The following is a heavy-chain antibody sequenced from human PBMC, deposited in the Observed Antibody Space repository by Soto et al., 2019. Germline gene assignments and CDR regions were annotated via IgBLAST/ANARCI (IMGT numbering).Heavy chain of an antibody. CDR1: GFTFSSYA. CDR3: AKDDIVTTIIGTSFDY. Sequence: GGSLRLSCATWGFTFSSYAMSWVPQAPGKGLEWVSAISGSGGTTYYADSVKGRFTISRDNSKNTLYLQMSSLRAEDTALYYCAKDDIVTTIIGTSFDYWGQGPLVTVPS. CDR2: ISGSGGTT. V-gene: IGHV3-23*01. J-gene: IGHJ4*02. D-gene: IGHD5-12*01.